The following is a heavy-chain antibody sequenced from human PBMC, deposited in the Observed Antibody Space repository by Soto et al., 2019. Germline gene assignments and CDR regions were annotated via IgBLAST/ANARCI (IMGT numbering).Heavy chain of an antibody. V-gene: IGHV3-30*18. CDR1: GFTFSSYG. J-gene: IGHJ4*02. CDR2: ISYDGSNK. D-gene: IGHD2-15*01. CDR3: AKERID. Sequence: PGGSLRLSCAASGFTFSSYGMHWVRQAPGKGLEWVAVISYDGSNKYYADSVKGRFTISRDNSKNTLYLQMNSLRAEDTAVYYCAKERIDWGQGTLVTVSS.